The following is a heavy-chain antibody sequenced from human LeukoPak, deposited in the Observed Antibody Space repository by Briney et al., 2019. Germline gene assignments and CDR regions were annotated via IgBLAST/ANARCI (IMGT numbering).Heavy chain of an antibody. J-gene: IGHJ4*02. D-gene: IGHD6-19*01. V-gene: IGHV4-59*01. Sequence: SETLSLTCTGPDGSISSYFWSWIRQPPGKGLEWIGHIYYSGSTNYNPSLKSRVTISVDTSKNQFSLQLRSVTAADTAVYYCARDGGYNSGWPYFDYWGQGTLVPVSS. CDR2: IYYSGST. CDR1: DGSISSYF. CDR3: ARDGGYNSGWPYFDY.